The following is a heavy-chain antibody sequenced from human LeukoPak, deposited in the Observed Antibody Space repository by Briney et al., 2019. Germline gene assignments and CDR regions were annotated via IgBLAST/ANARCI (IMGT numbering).Heavy chain of an antibody. D-gene: IGHD1-26*01. CDR2: IASSGTYI. V-gene: IGHV3-21*01. Sequence: GGSLRLSCATSGFTFNNYNMNWVRPAPGRALEWDSSIASSGTYIFYADSVKGRFTISRDNAKNSLYLQMNSLGPEDTAVYYCARDPYSGNYGNYYYYYMDVWGKGTTVTISS. CDR1: GFTFNNYN. CDR3: ARDPYSGNYGNYYYYYMDV. J-gene: IGHJ6*03.